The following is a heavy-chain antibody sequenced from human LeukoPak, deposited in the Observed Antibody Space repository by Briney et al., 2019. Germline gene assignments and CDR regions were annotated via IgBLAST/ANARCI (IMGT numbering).Heavy chain of an antibody. CDR3: ARVGWAGPYYYYGMDV. CDR1: GYTFTSYY. D-gene: IGHD6-19*01. V-gene: IGHV1-46*01. J-gene: IGHJ6*02. CDR2: INPSGGST. Sequence: ASVKVSCKASGYTFTSYYMHWVRQAPGQGLEWMGIINPSGGSTSYAQKFQGRVTMIRDTSTSTVYMELSSLRSEDTAVYYCARVGWAGPYYYYGMDVWGQGTTVTVSS.